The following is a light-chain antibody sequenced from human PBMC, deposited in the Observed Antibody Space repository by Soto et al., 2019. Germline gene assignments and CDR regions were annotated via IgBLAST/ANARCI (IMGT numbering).Light chain of an antibody. CDR2: GAS. CDR3: QQYGSSPRT. CDR1: QSVSSNY. Sequence: EIGLTQSPGTLSFSPGERATLSCRASQSVSSNYLAWYQQKPGQAPRLLIYGASSRATGIPDRFSGSGSGTDFTLTISRLEPEDFAVYYCQQYGSSPRTFGQGTKVDIK. J-gene: IGKJ1*01. V-gene: IGKV3-20*01.